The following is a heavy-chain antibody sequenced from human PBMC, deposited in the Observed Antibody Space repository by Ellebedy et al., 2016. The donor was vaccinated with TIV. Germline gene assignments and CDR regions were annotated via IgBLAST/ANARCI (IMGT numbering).Heavy chain of an antibody. CDR3: ARAAMDCSGGSCRIFGAVSDS. Sequence: AASVKVSCKASGYNFTNYVMNWVRQSPGQGLEWMGLFYTNTGNPTYAQGFTGRFVFFLDTSVSTAYLQMSSLEAEDAGVYYCARAAMDCSGGSCRIFGAVSDSWGQGTLVTVSS. V-gene: IGHV7-4-1*02. D-gene: IGHD2-15*01. CDR2: FYTNTGNP. CDR1: GYNFTNYV. J-gene: IGHJ4*02.